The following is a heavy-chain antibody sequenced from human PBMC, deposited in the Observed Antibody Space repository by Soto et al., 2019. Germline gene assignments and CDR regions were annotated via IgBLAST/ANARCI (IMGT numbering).Heavy chain of an antibody. Sequence: QVQLQESGPGLVKPSETLSLSCTVSGGSISSYYWSGFRQSPGKRMEWIGYVHHSWGSSYNPSLQSRVAISPDTSKSQFSLKVTSVTATDTAVYYCARQGFGPLHGLVDVWGQGTTVTVSS. D-gene: IGHD3-10*01. CDR1: GGSISSYY. CDR3: ARQGFGPLHGLVDV. V-gene: IGHV4-59*08. J-gene: IGHJ6*02. CDR2: VHHSWGS.